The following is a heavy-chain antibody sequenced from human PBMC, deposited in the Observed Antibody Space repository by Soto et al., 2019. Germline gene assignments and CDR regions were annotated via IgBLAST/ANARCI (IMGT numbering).Heavy chain of an antibody. CDR1: GYNFAGYW. CDR2: IYPSDSDT. D-gene: IGHD3-3*01. Sequence: PGESLKISCKGSGYNFAGYWIAWVRQMPGKGLELMGIIYPSDSDTRYRPSFQGQVTISADKSISSAYLQWSSLRAADTAMYYCARGGVSTRTFDYWGQGTPVTVSS. CDR3: ARGGVSTRTFDY. V-gene: IGHV5-51*01. J-gene: IGHJ4*02.